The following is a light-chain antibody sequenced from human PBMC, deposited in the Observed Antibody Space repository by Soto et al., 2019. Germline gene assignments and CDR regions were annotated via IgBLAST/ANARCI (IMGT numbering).Light chain of an antibody. J-gene: IGLJ3*02. CDR1: SSDVGGYNY. CDR3: SSYTSSSTVV. Sequence: QSALTQPASVSGSPGQSITISCTGTSSDVGGYNYVSWYQQHPGKAPKLMIYDVTNRPSGVSNLFSGSKSVNTASLTISGLQAEDEADYYCSSYTSSSTVVFGGGTKLTVL. CDR2: DVT. V-gene: IGLV2-14*03.